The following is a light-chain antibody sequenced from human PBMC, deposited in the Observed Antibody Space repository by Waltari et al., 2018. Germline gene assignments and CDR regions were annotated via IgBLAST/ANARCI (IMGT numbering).Light chain of an antibody. J-gene: IGLJ1*01. Sequence: SSELTQNPAVSVALGQTVSITSQGESLRSYYATWYQQKPGQAPVLVIYGKNNRPSGNPDRFSGSSSGNTASLTITGAQAEDEADYYCNSRDSSGNPYVFGTGTKVTVL. CDR2: GKN. V-gene: IGLV3-19*01. CDR3: NSRDSSGNPYV. CDR1: SLRSYY.